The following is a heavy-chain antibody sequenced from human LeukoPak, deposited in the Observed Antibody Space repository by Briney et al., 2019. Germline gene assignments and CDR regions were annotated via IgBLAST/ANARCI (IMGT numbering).Heavy chain of an antibody. CDR1: GYTFTSYG. J-gene: IGHJ4*02. CDR3: AVFLVPAAIFDY. V-gene: IGHV1-18*01. D-gene: IGHD2-2*01. Sequence: ASVKVSCKASGYTFTSYGISWVRQAPGQGLEWMGWISAYNGNTNYAQKLQGRVTMTTDTSTSTAYMELRSLRSDDTAVYCCAVFLVPAAIFDYWGQGTLVTVSS. CDR2: ISAYNGNT.